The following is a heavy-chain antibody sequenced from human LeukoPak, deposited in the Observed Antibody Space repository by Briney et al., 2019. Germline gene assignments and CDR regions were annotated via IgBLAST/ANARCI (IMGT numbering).Heavy chain of an antibody. CDR2: FDTEDGET. CDR1: GYTLTELS. J-gene: IGHJ1*01. V-gene: IGHV1-24*01. CDR3: ATGGPLLTYYYDSSGRKEYFQH. Sequence: GASVKVSCKVSGYTLTELSMHWVRQAPGKGLERMGGFDTEDGETIYAQKFQGRVTMTEDTSTDTAYMELSSLRSEDTAVYYCATGGPLLTYYYDSSGRKEYFQHWGQGTLVTVSS. D-gene: IGHD3-22*01.